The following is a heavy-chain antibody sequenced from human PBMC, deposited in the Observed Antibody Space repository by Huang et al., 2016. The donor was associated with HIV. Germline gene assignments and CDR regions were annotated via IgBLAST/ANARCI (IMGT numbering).Heavy chain of an antibody. CDR3: AKDGADEEWDIDY. Sequence: VQLVESGGGVVQPGRSLRLACAASGFSFSTYGLHWVRQAAGKGVEWVAVRSYDGSNKYYAHSVKGRFTISRDTSENKVYLQMNSLRHEDTAVYYCAKDGADEEWDIDYWGQGTLVTVSS. J-gene: IGHJ4*02. V-gene: IGHV3-30*18. CDR2: RSYDGSNK. CDR1: GFSFSTYG. D-gene: IGHD1-26*01.